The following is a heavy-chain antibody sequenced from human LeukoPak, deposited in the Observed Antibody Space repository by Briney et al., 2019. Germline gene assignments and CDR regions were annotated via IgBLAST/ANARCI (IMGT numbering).Heavy chain of an antibody. CDR3: ARDKREPRYAFDI. V-gene: IGHV4-4*02. D-gene: IGHD1-26*01. J-gene: IGHJ3*02. Sequence: GSLRLSCSASGFTFSSYGMSWVRQAPGKGLEWIGEIYHSGSTNYNPSLKSRVTISVDKSKNQFSLKLSSVTAADTAVYYCARDKREPRYAFDIWGQGTMVTVSS. CDR1: GFTFSSYGM. CDR2: IYHSGST.